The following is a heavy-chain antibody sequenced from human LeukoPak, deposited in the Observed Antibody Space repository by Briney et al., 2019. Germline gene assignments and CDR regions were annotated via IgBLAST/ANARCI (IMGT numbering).Heavy chain of an antibody. CDR2: ISGSGGST. Sequence: GGSLRLSCAVSGFTFSSYAMSWVRQAPGKGLEWVSAISGSGGSTYYADSVKGRFTISRDNSKNTLYLQMNSLRAEDTAVYYCAKEGILGELLTDYFDYWGQGTLVTVSS. CDR3: AKEGILGELLTDYFDY. CDR1: GFTFSSYA. V-gene: IGHV3-23*01. J-gene: IGHJ4*02. D-gene: IGHD3-10*01.